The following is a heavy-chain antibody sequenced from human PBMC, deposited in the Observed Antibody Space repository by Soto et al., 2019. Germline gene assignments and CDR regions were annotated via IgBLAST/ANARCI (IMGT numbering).Heavy chain of an antibody. D-gene: IGHD1-1*01. Sequence: QVQLVESGGGVVQPGRSLRLSCAASGFTFSSYGMHWVRQAPGKGLEWVAVISYDGSNKYYADSVKGRFTISRDDSKNTLYLQMNSLRAEDTAVYYCAKDVIGTLHFDYWGQGTLVTVSS. CDR3: AKDVIGTLHFDY. J-gene: IGHJ4*02. V-gene: IGHV3-30*18. CDR1: GFTFSSYG. CDR2: ISYDGSNK.